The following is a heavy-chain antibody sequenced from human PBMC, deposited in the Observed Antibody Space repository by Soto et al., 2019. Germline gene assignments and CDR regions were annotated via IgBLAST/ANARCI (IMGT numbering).Heavy chain of an antibody. D-gene: IGHD3-16*01. Sequence: GGSLRLSCAASGFTFSSYAMHWVRQAPGKGLEWVAVISYDGSNKYYADSVKGRFTISRDNSKNTLYLQMNSLRAEDTAVYYCARDSEENLIMITFFFFDYWGQGTLVTVSS. CDR2: ISYDGSNK. J-gene: IGHJ4*02. V-gene: IGHV3-30-3*01. CDR3: ARDSEENLIMITFFFFDY. CDR1: GFTFSSYA.